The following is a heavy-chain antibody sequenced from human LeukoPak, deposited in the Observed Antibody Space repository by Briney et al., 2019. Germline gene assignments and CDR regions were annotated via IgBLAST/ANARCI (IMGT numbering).Heavy chain of an antibody. CDR1: GVSLSTRGVG. V-gene: IGHV2-5*02. Sequence: SGPTLVKPTETLTLTCTLSGVSLSTRGVGVGWIRQPPGKALESLALIYWDDDKRYSPSLQNRLTISQDTSKSQVALTMTSMDPVDTATYYCAYRRGYDFYDSTGYFSSWGQGILVTVSS. D-gene: IGHD3-22*01. J-gene: IGHJ5*02. CDR3: AYRRGYDFYDSTGYFSS. CDR2: IYWDDDK.